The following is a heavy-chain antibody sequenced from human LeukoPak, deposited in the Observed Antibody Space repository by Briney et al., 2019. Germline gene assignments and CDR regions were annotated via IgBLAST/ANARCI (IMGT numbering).Heavy chain of an antibody. CDR3: AGDMDWSYDY. Sequence: GGSLRLSCAISGSSVSSNVMNWVRQAPGKGLEWLSAINSEGDTFYADSVRGRFTISRDDSQDTLYLHMNSLRVEDTAVYFCAGDMDWSYDYWGQGTQVTVSS. D-gene: IGHD3/OR15-3a*01. CDR2: INSEGDT. CDR1: GSSVSSNV. J-gene: IGHJ4*02. V-gene: IGHV3-53*01.